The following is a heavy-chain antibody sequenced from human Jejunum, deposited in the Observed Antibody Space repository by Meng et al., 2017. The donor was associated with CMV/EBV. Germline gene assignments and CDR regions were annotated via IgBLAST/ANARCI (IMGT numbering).Heavy chain of an antibody. CDR3: ARGITAYGSFNK. J-gene: IGHJ4*02. Sequence: LTCGVFGGSCSSYYWSWLRQPPGKGLEWIGEINHRGSANYNPSLKSRLTILVDTSKQQFSLQLSSVTAADTAVYYCARGITAYGSFNKWGQGTLVTVSS. V-gene: IGHV4-34*01. CDR2: INHRGSA. CDR1: GGSCSSYY. D-gene: IGHD3-16*01.